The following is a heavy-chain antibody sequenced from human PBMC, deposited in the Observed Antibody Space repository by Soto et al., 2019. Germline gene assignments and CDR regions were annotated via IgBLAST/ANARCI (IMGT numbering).Heavy chain of an antibody. V-gene: IGHV4-39*02. Sequence: PSETLSLTCNVSGVSISSTSYNWGWIRQPPGKGLEWIGTLDYSGTAHCNPSLKSRINISADPSKNQVSLTLTSVTAADTAVYYCARGDLLEQLGDYYYYYGMDVWGQGTTVTVSS. CDR3: ARGDLLEQLGDYYYYYGMDV. D-gene: IGHD6-13*01. CDR1: GVSISSTSYN. CDR2: LDYSGTA. J-gene: IGHJ6*02.